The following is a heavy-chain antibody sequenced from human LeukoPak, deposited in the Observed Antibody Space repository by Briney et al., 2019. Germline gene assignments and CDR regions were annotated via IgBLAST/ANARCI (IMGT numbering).Heavy chain of an antibody. J-gene: IGHJ4*02. CDR3: TTDPPRSGSCIFDY. CDR1: GFTFSNAW. D-gene: IGHD1-26*01. Sequence: GGSLRLSCAASGFTFSNAWMSWVRQAPGKGLEWVGRIKSKTDGGTTEYAASVKGRFTISRDDSKNTLYLQMNSLKTEDTAVYYCTTDPPRSGSCIFDYWGQGTLVTVSS. V-gene: IGHV3-15*01. CDR2: IKSKTDGGTT.